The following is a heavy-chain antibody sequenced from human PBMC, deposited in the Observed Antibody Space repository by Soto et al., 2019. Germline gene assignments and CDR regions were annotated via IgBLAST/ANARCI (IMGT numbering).Heavy chain of an antibody. CDR2: IFFTGSS. J-gene: IGHJ4*02. Sequence: PSETLSLTCTVSGGSISSSGYYWGWIRQPPGKGLEWIGSIFFTGSSSYNPSLKSRVTMSVETSEKQFSLKLTSVTAADTAVYYCARDYGGNSGYMLTPDYWGQGILVTVSS. V-gene: IGHV4-39*01. CDR3: ARDYGGNSGYMLTPDY. CDR1: GGSISSSGYY. D-gene: IGHD4-17*01.